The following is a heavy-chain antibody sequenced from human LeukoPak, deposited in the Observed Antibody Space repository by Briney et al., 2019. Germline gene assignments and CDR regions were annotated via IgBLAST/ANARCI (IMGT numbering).Heavy chain of an antibody. J-gene: IGHJ5*02. CDR1: GFTFSDYA. D-gene: IGHD6-19*01. Sequence: GGSLRLSCVVSGFTFSDYAMSWVRQAPEKGLDWVSVISGSAHKIRYADSVKGRFTISRDNAKNSLYLQMNSLRAEDTAVYYCAREGSSGPRRTWFDPWGQGTLVTVSS. V-gene: IGHV3-23*01. CDR2: ISGSAHKI. CDR3: AREGSSGPRRTWFDP.